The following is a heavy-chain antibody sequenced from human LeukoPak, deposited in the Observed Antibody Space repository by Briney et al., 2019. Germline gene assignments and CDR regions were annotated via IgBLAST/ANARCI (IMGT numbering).Heavy chain of an antibody. J-gene: IGHJ6*03. CDR3: ARGMATIDGYYYYMDV. CDR1: GFTFSSYS. Sequence: PGGSLRLSRAASGFTFSSYSMNWVRQAPGKGLEWVSYISSSSSTIYYADSVKGRFTISRDNAKNSLYLQMNSLRAEDTAVYYCARGMATIDGYYYYMDVWGKGTTVTVSS. CDR2: ISSSSSTI. V-gene: IGHV3-48*04. D-gene: IGHD5-24*01.